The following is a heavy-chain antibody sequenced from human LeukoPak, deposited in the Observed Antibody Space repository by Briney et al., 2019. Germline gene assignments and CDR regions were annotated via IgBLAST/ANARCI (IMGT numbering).Heavy chain of an antibody. J-gene: IGHJ6*02. D-gene: IGHD3-9*01. CDR2: RKQDGSEK. V-gene: IGHV3-7*01. Sequence: GGSLRLSCAASGFTFNSYWMSWVRQAPGKGLEWVANRKQDGSEKYYVDSVKGRFTISRDNAKNSLYLQMNSLRAEDTAVYYCARVLSLGIDVYYGMDFWGQGTTLTVSS. CDR1: GFTFNSYW. CDR3: ARVLSLGIDVYYGMDF.